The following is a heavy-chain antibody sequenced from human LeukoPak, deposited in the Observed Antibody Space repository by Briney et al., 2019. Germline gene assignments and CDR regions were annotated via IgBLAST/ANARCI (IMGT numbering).Heavy chain of an antibody. Sequence: GGSLRLSCAASGFTLSTYTVHWVRQTPGKGLEWVALISFDEKHKDFADSVKGRFSISRDTSKNTASLQMDSLTTDDAAVYYCARDAVQIWFYVGTFDIWGQGSIVTVSS. CDR1: GFTLSTYT. V-gene: IGHV3-30*04. J-gene: IGHJ3*02. D-gene: IGHD3-10*01. CDR3: ARDAVQIWFYVGTFDI. CDR2: ISFDEKHK.